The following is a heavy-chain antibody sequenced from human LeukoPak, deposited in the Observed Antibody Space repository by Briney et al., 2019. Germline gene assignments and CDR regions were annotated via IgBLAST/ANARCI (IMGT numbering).Heavy chain of an antibody. CDR2: INSDGGST. CDR3: ARGGTSGSLIY. Sequence: GGTLRLSCAASGFTFSNYWMHWVRQDPLKGLVWVSRINSDGGSTGYADSVKGRFTISRDNTKNTLYLQMNSLRAEDTALYYCARGGTSGSLIYWGQGTLVTVSA. V-gene: IGHV3-74*01. D-gene: IGHD1-26*01. J-gene: IGHJ4*02. CDR1: GFTFSNYW.